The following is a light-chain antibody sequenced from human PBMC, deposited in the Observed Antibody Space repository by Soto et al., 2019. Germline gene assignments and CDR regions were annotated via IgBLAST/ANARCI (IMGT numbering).Light chain of an antibody. V-gene: IGKV4-1*01. J-gene: IGKJ1*01. Sequence: DIVMTQSPGSLAVSLGERATINCKSSQSILSTSNNRNYLAWYQQKPGQPPKLLIYWASTRQSGVPDRFSGSGSGTDFTLTISSLQAEDVAVYYCQQYYRTPRTFGQGTKVEIK. CDR1: QSILSTSNNRNY. CDR3: QQYYRTPRT. CDR2: WAS.